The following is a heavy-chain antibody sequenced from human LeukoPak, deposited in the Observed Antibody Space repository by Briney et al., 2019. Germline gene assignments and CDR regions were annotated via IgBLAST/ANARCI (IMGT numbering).Heavy chain of an antibody. J-gene: IGHJ5*02. Sequence: SETLSLTCAVYGGSFSGYYWSWIRQPPGKGLEWIGEINHSGSTNYNPSLKSRVTISVDTSKNQFSLKLSSVTAADTAVYYCARSDYVWGSYNNWFDLWGQGTLVTVSS. D-gene: IGHD3-16*01. V-gene: IGHV4-34*01. CDR2: INHSGST. CDR1: GGSFSGYY. CDR3: ARSDYVWGSYNNWFDL.